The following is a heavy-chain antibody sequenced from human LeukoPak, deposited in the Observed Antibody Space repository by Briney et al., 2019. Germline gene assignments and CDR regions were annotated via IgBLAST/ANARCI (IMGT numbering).Heavy chain of an antibody. J-gene: IGHJ4*02. V-gene: IGHV1-2*02. CDR1: GYTLTDYY. Sequence: ASVKVSCKASGYTLTDYYFNWVRQAPGQGLEWMGWINPKSGGTHYAQNFQDRVTMTRDTSINTAYLELNRLRSDDTAVYYCARTLTTATWDFWGQGTLVTVSS. CDR3: ARTLTTATWDF. D-gene: IGHD4-17*01. CDR2: INPKSGGT.